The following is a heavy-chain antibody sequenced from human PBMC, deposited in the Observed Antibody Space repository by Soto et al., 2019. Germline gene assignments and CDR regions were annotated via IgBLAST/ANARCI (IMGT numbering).Heavy chain of an antibody. CDR3: ARPRRVHGYNYYFDY. CDR1: GGTFSSYA. Sequence: GASVKVSCKASGGTFSSYAISWVRQAPGQGHEWMGGIIPIFGTANYAQKFQGRVTITADESTSTAYMELSSLRSEDTALYYCARPRRVHGYNYYFDYWGQGTLVTV. V-gene: IGHV1-69*13. D-gene: IGHD5-12*01. J-gene: IGHJ4*02. CDR2: IIPIFGTA.